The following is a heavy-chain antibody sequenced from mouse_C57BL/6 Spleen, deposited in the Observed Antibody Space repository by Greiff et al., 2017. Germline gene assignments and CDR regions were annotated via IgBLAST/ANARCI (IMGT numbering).Heavy chain of an antibody. D-gene: IGHD3-1*01. J-gene: IGHJ2*01. V-gene: IGHV3-6*01. CDR3: ARGISGGYFDY. Sequence: EVQLQQSGPGLVKPSQSLSLTCSVTGYSITSGYYWNWIRQFPGNKLEWMGYISYDGSNNYNPSLKNQISITRDTSKNQFFLKLNSVTTEDTATYYCARGISGGYFDYWGQGTTLTVSS. CDR2: ISYDGSN. CDR1: GYSITSGYY.